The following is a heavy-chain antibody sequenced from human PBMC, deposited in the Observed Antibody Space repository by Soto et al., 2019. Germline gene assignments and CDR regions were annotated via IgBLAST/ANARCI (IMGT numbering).Heavy chain of an antibody. CDR3: ATVRDEVGATVGAADACDI. V-gene: IGHV1-24*01. CDR1: GYTLTELS. J-gene: IGHJ3*02. CDR2: FDPEDGET. Sequence: QVQLVQSGAEVKKPGASAKVSCQVSGYTLTELSMHWVRQAPGKGLEWMGGFDPEDGETIYAQKFQGRVTMTEYTSTDTAYMELSSLRSEDTAVYYCATVRDEVGATVGAADACDIXGXXTXXXVSS. D-gene: IGHD1-26*01.